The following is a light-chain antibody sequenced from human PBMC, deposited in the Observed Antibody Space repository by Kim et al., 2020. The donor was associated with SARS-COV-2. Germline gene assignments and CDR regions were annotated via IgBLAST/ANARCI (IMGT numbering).Light chain of an antibody. CDR1: QSVSSW. Sequence: DIQMTQSPSTLSASVADRVTITCRASQSVSSWLAWYQQKPGKAPKLLIYKASTLEGGVPSRFSGRGSGTEFTLTINSLQPDDFATYSCQQYDSHPYTFGQGTKLEI. V-gene: IGKV1-5*03. J-gene: IGKJ2*01. CDR3: QQYDSHPYT. CDR2: KAS.